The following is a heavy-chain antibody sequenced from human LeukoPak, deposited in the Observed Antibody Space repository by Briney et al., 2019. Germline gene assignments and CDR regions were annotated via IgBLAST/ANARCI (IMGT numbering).Heavy chain of an antibody. Sequence: GGSLRLSCAASGFTFSSYGMHWVRQAPGKGLEWVAVISYDGSNKYYADSVKGRLTISRDNSKNTLYLQMNSLRDEDTAVYYCAKGATVTTAVGTFDYWGQGTLVTVSS. CDR1: GFTFSSYG. CDR2: ISYDGSNK. V-gene: IGHV3-30*18. D-gene: IGHD4-17*01. J-gene: IGHJ4*02. CDR3: AKGATVTTAVGTFDY.